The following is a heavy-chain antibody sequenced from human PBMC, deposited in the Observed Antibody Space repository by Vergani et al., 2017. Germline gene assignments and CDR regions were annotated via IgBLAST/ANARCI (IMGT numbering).Heavy chain of an antibody. Sequence: QLVESGGGWVQPGGSLRLSCVVSGFDFSSYIMNWVRQAPGKGLEWVSFVSTGTKSQSYAESVKGRFTISRDSAKNSLYLQMDSLRAEDTAVYYCAREYSSTSGRAFDFWGEGTKVAVSS. J-gene: IGHJ3*01. CDR1: GFDFSSYI. CDR2: VSTGTKSQ. D-gene: IGHD2-2*01. CDR3: AREYSSTSGRAFDF. V-gene: IGHV3-48*01.